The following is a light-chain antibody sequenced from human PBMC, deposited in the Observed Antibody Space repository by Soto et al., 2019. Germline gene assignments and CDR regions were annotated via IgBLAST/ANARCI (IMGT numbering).Light chain of an antibody. CDR3: QQSYSTFVT. Sequence: DIQMTQSPSSLSASVGDRVTITCRANQSISSYLNWYQQKPGKAPKHLIYAASSLQSGVPSRFSGSGSGTDFTLTISSLQPEDFATYYCQQSYSTFVTFGQGTRLEIK. V-gene: IGKV1-39*01. CDR2: AAS. J-gene: IGKJ5*01. CDR1: QSISSY.